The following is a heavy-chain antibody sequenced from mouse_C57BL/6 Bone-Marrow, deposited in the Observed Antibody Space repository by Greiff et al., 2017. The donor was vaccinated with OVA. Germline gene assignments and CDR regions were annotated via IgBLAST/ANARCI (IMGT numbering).Heavy chain of an antibody. V-gene: IGHV2-2*01. D-gene: IGHD2-4*01. Sequence: VKLVESGPGLVQPSQSLSITCTVSGFSLTSYGVHWVRQSPGKGLEWLGVIWSGGSTDYNAAFISRLSIIKDNSKSQVFFKMNSLQADDTAIYYCARNGYDYDRFYYAMDYWGQGTSVTVSS. J-gene: IGHJ4*01. CDR1: GFSLTSYG. CDR3: ARNGYDYDRFYYAMDY. CDR2: IWSGGST.